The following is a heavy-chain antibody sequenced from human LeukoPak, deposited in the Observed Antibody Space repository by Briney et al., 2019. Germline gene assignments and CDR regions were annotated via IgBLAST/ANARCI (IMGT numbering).Heavy chain of an antibody. Sequence: GASVKVSCKASGYTFTGYYMHWVRQAPGQGLGWMGWINPNSGGTNYAQKFQGRVTITRDTSISAAYMELSRLRSDDTAVYYCARSRAGRAAGATILAFDIWGQGTMVTVSS. D-gene: IGHD1-26*01. CDR3: ARSRAGRAAGATILAFDI. CDR2: INPNSGGT. CDR1: GYTFTGYY. V-gene: IGHV1-2*02. J-gene: IGHJ3*02.